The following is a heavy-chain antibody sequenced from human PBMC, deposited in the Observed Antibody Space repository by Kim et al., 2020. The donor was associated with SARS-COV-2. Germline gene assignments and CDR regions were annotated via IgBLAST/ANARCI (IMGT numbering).Heavy chain of an antibody. CDR3: ARDRAWWFGELLWGAGGWFDP. CDR1: GYTFTSYG. D-gene: IGHD3-10*01. CDR2: ISAYNGNT. J-gene: IGHJ5*02. Sequence: ASVKVSCKASGYTFTSYGISWVRQAPGQGLEWMGWISAYNGNTNYAQKLQGRVTMTTDTSTSTAYMELRSLRSDDTAVYYCARDRAWWFGELLWGAGGWFDPWGQGTLVTVSS. V-gene: IGHV1-18*01.